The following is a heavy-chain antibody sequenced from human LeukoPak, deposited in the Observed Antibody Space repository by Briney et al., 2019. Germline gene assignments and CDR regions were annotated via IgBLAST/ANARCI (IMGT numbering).Heavy chain of an antibody. J-gene: IGHJ3*02. D-gene: IGHD3-22*01. CDR2: IIPIFGTA. CDR1: GGTFSSYA. CDR3: ASTYDSSGYYHGPGAFDI. V-gene: IGHV1-69*05. Sequence: SSVKVSCKASGGTFSSYAISWVRQAPGQGLEWMGGIIPIFGTANYAQKFQGRVTITTDESTSTAYMELSSLRSEDTAVYYCASTYDSSGYYHGPGAFDIWGQGTMVTVFS.